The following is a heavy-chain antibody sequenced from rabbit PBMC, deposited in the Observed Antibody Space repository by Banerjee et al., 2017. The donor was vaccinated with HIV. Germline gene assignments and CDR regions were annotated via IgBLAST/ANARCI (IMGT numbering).Heavy chain of an antibody. D-gene: IGHD7-1*01. CDR1: GFDFRSYG. CDR3: AREGYGDGTGDYDS. Sequence: QEQLVESGGGLVQPGGSLKLSCKASGFDFRSYGVSWVRQAPGKGLEWIAYIYPDYGSTDYASWVNGRFTISLDKAHNTVFLQMTSLTAADTATYFCAREGYGDGTGDYDSWGPGTRFTVS. V-gene: IGHV1S47*01. J-gene: IGHJ6*01. CDR2: IYPDYGST.